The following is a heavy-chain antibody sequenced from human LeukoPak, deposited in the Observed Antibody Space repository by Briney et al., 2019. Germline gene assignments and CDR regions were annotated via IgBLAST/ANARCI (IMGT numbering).Heavy chain of an antibody. V-gene: IGHV4-61*02. CDR2: IYTSGRT. D-gene: IGHD2-2*01. CDR1: GGSISSGTYY. Sequence: SETLSLTCTVSGGSISSGTYYWSWIRQPAGKGLEWIGRIYTSGRTDYNPSLKSRVTISVDMSKNHFSLNLYSVTAADTAVYYCARTGDCSSTNCYYTFDIWGQGTMVTVSS. CDR3: ARTGDCSSTNCYYTFDI. J-gene: IGHJ3*02.